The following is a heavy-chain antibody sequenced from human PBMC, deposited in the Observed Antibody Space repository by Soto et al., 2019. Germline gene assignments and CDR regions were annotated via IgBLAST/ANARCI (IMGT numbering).Heavy chain of an antibody. CDR2: IYYSGST. D-gene: IGHD2-15*01. V-gene: IGHV4-31*03. CDR1: GGSISSGGYY. CDR3: ARASDDYSCYYYYHHAV. J-gene: IGHJ6*03. Sequence: SETLSLTCTVSGGSISSGGYYWSWIRQHPGKGLEWIGYIYYSGSTYYNPSLKSRVTISVDTSKNQFSLKLSSVTAADTAVYYCARASDDYSCYYYYHHAVWSQRTTVTVS.